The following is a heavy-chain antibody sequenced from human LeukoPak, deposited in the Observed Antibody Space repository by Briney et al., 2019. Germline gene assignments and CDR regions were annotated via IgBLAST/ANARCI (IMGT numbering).Heavy chain of an antibody. CDR3: AKDPTVTGYYFDY. J-gene: IGHJ4*02. V-gene: IGHV3-30*02. CDR1: GFTFSSYW. CDR2: IRYDGSNK. Sequence: GGSLRLSCAASGFTFSSYWMHWVRQAPGKGLEWVAFIRYDGSNKYYADSVKGRFTISRDNSKNTLYLQMNSLRAEDTAVYYCAKDPTVTGYYFDYWGQGTLVTVSS. D-gene: IGHD4-17*01.